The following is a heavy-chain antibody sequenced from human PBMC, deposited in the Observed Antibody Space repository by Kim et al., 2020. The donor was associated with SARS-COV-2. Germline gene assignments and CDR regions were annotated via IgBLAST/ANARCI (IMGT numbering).Heavy chain of an antibody. V-gene: IGHV4-31*03. D-gene: IGHD3-10*01. CDR3: ARRYSSGSFWFDS. Sequence: SETLSLTCTVSGGSISSGGYYWSWIRQHPGKGLEWIGYIYYSGSTYYNPSLKSRVTISVDTSKNLFSLKLSSVTVADTALYYCARRYSSGSFWFDSWGQGTLVTVSS. CDR1: GGSISSGGYY. CDR2: IYYSGST. J-gene: IGHJ5*01.